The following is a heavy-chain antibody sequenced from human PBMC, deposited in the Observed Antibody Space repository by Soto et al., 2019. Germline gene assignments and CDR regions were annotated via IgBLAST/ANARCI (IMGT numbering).Heavy chain of an antibody. CDR3: ARDTTIFGVT. CDR1: GGSISSYY. Sequence: ASETLSLTCTVSGGSISSYYWSWIRQPPGKGLEWIGYIYYSGSTNYNPSLKSRVTISVDTSKNQFSLKLSSVTAADTAVYYCARDTTIFGVTWGQGTLVTVSS. V-gene: IGHV4-59*01. D-gene: IGHD3-3*01. J-gene: IGHJ4*02. CDR2: IYYSGST.